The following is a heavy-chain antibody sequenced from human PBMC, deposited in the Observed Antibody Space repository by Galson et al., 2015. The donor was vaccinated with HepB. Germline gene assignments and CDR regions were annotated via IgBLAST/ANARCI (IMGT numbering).Heavy chain of an antibody. D-gene: IGHD6-13*01. V-gene: IGHV3-66*01. CDR1: GFTVTSNY. Sequence: SLRLSCAASGFTVTSNYMNWVRQAPGKGLEWVSVIFSGGSTYYADSVKGRFSIFRDISKDTLYLQMNSLRAEDTAVYYCARDTRGSSNWTKYYYYGMDIWGQGTTVTVFS. J-gene: IGHJ6*02. CDR2: IFSGGST. CDR3: ARDTRGSSNWTKYYYYGMDI.